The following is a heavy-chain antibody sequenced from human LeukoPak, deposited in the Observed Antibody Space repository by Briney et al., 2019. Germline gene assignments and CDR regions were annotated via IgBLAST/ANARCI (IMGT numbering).Heavy chain of an antibody. CDR1: GGSFSGYY. Sequence: PSETLSLTCAVYGGSFSGYYWSWIRQPPGKGLEWIGEINHSGSTNYNPSLKSRVTISVDTSKNQFSLKLSSVTAADTAVYYCARDVEQQLFNWFDPWGQGTLVTVSS. V-gene: IGHV4-34*01. CDR2: INHSGST. CDR3: ARDVEQQLFNWFDP. J-gene: IGHJ5*02. D-gene: IGHD6-13*01.